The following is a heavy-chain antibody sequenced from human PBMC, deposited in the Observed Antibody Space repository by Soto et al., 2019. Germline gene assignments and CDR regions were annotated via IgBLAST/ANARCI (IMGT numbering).Heavy chain of an antibody. Sequence: GGSLRLSCAASWFTFSHYGMHWVRQAPGKGLEWVAGISYDGSNKYHADSVKGRFTISRDDSKNTLYLQLNSLKTEDTAVYYCVLTHRGTPERPYLDFWGQGALVTVSS. D-gene: IGHD3-9*01. J-gene: IGHJ4*02. CDR3: VLTHRGTPERPYLDF. CDR1: WFTFSHYG. CDR2: ISYDGSNK. V-gene: IGHV3-30*03.